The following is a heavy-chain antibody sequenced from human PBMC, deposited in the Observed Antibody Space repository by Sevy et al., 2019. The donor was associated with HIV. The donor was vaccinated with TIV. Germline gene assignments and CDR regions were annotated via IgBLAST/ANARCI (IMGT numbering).Heavy chain of an antibody. CDR2: IYPDDSEI. Sequence: GESLKISCKGSGYRFTSYWIAWVRQVPGKGLEWMGIIYPDDSEIRYSPSLQGQVTISVDKSISTAYLQWSSLKASDTAMYFCARRVYDSTGYRQYYFDYWGQGALVTVSS. J-gene: IGHJ4*02. CDR3: ARRVYDSTGYRQYYFDY. D-gene: IGHD3-22*01. CDR1: GYRFTSYW. V-gene: IGHV5-51*01.